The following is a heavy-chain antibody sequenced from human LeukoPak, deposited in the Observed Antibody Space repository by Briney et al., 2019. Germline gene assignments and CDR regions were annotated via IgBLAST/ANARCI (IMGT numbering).Heavy chain of an antibody. CDR3: ARVGYSGSPEPDY. CDR2: IYRSGRT. V-gene: IGHV4-61*02. J-gene: IGHJ4*02. CDR1: GGSINSGSYY. Sequence: SEILSLTCTVSGGSINSGSYYWRWIRQPAGKGLEWIGRIYRSGRTNYNPSLKSRVTISVDTSKNQFSLKLTSVTAADTAVYYCARVGYSGSPEPDYWGQGTLVTVSS. D-gene: IGHD1-26*01.